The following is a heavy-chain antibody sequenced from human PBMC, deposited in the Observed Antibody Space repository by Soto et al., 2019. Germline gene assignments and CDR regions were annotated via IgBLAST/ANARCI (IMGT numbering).Heavy chain of an antibody. J-gene: IGHJ6*03. D-gene: IGHD2-2*03. CDR3: ARWGGYCSDATCYSTLGYYYYMDV. CDR1: GYSFTTYW. Sequence: GESLKISCQGSGYSFTTYWIGWVRQMPGKGLEWMGIIYPGDSDTRYSPSFQGQVTISVDKSISTAYLQWNNLKASDTAMYYCARWGGYCSDATCYSTLGYYYYMDVWGKGTTVTVSS. V-gene: IGHV5-51*01. CDR2: IYPGDSDT.